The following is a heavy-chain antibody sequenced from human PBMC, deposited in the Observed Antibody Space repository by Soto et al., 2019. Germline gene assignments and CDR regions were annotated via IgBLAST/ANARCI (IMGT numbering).Heavy chain of an antibody. CDR3: AREMNTAMDHYYYYMDV. CDR1: GYTFTSYD. V-gene: IGHV1-8*01. Sequence: ASVKVSCKASGYTFTSYDINWVRQATGQGLEWMGWMNPNSGNTGYAQKFQGRVTMTRNTSISTAYMELSSLRSEDTAVYYCAREMNTAMDHYYYYMDVWGKGTTVTVSS. J-gene: IGHJ6*03. D-gene: IGHD5-18*01. CDR2: MNPNSGNT.